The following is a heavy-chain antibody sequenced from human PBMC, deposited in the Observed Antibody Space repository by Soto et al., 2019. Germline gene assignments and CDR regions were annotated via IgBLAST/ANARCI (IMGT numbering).Heavy chain of an antibody. CDR3: ARHGYDSGSYYNDY. J-gene: IGHJ4*02. CDR2: IYYSGST. V-gene: IGHV4-59*08. D-gene: IGHD3-10*01. CDR1: GGSISSYY. Sequence: SETLSLTCTVSGGSISSYYWSWIRQPPGKGLEWIGYIYYSGSTNYNPSLKSRVTISVDTSKNQFSLKLSSVTAADTAVYYCARHGYDSGSYYNDYWGQGTLVTVSS.